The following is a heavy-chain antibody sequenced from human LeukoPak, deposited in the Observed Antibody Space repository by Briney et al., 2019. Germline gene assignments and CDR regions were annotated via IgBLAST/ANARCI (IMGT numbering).Heavy chain of an antibody. CDR1: GGSISSYY. CDR3: ARQSDYDIDNSHYMDV. V-gene: IGHV4-59*01. J-gene: IGHJ6*03. Sequence: SETLSLTCTVSGGSISSYYWSWIRQSPGKGLEWIGYVYDNGDTKYHPSFTGRVSISVAVSKNQFSLKLSSVIAADTAEYYCARQSDYDIDNSHYMDVWGKGTTVTVSS. D-gene: IGHD3-22*01. CDR2: VYDNGDT.